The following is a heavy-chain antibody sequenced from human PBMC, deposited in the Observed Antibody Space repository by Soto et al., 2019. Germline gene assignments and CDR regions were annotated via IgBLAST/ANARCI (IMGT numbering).Heavy chain of an antibody. CDR2: TIPVFNTA. D-gene: IGHD3-10*01. V-gene: IGHV1-69*06. CDR3: ARGVYGSGNYYTGPSAFDI. CDR1: GGTLSDHG. Sequence: QVQLEQSGAEVKKPGSSVKVSCKASGGTLSDHGVAWLRQAPGQGLEWMGGTIPVFNTAKYAQKFQGRVTVIADKFTNIAYMELSSLRSEDTALYFCARGVYGSGNYYTGPSAFDIWGQGTMVIVSS. J-gene: IGHJ3*02.